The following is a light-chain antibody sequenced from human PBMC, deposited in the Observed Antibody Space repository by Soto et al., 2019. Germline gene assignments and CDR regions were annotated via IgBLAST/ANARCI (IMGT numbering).Light chain of an antibody. J-gene: IGLJ1*01. Sequence: QSVLAQPSSASGTPGQRVTMYCSGSNSNVGSNTVHWYQHLPGTSPKLLIYGNKQRPSGVPDRFSGSTSGTSASLAISGLRSEGESDYYCATWDASLNGYVFGTGTKVTVL. CDR3: ATWDASLNGYV. CDR2: GNK. V-gene: IGLV1-44*01. CDR1: NSNVGSNT.